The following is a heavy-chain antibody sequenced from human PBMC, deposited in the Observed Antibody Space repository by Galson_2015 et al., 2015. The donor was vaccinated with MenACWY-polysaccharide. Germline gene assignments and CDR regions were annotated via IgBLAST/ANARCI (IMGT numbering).Heavy chain of an antibody. CDR3: AATRQWLAFDY. CDR2: SYNSGST. Sequence: ETLSLTCTVSGGSISTYYWNWIRQPPGKGLEWIGCSYNSGSTNYNPSLKSRVTVSVDTSENQFSLRLSSVTAADTAVYYCAATRQWLAFDYWGQGFLVTVSS. J-gene: IGHJ4*02. V-gene: IGHV4-59*12. D-gene: IGHD6-19*01. CDR1: GGSISTYY.